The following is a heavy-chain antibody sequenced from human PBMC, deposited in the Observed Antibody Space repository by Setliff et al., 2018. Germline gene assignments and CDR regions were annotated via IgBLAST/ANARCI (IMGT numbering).Heavy chain of an antibody. Sequence: GESLTISCKTSGYTFTDYWIGWVRQMPGKGLEWMGIIFPGNSATKYSPSFQGQVTMSADKSISTAYLQWSSLKASDTAIYYCARVGDYMGFYYNYYMDVWGKGATVTVSS. V-gene: IGHV5-51*01. J-gene: IGHJ6*03. D-gene: IGHD3-10*01. CDR3: ARVGDYMGFYYNYYMDV. CDR1: GYTFTDYW. CDR2: IFPGNSAT.